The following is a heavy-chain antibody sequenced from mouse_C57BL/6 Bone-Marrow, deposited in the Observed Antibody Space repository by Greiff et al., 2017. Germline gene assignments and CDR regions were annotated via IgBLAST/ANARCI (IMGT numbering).Heavy chain of an antibody. V-gene: IGHV1-81*01. CDR2: IYPRSGNT. Sequence: QVQLKQSGAELARPGASVKLSCKASGYTFTSYGISWVKQRTGQGLEWIGEIYPRSGNTSYNEKLKGKATLSAAKSSSTAYMALRSLTSEDSAVYFCARRGCYAYYFDYWGQGTTLTVSS. CDR1: GYTFTSYG. CDR3: ARRGCYAYYFDY. J-gene: IGHJ2*01. D-gene: IGHD6-5*01.